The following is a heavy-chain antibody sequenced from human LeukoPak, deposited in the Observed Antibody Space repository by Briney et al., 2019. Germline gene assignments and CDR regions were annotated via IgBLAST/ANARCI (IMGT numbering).Heavy chain of an antibody. CDR3: AKGPLSSSNYYMDV. D-gene: IGHD3-10*01. V-gene: IGHV3-23*01. CDR2: ITGGTTYT. J-gene: IGHJ6*03. Sequence: GGSLRLSCAASGFTFSDYAVTWVRQAPGKGLEWVSSITGGTTYTYYADSMKGRFTISRDNSKNTLYLQMSSLRAEDTAVYYCAKGPLSSSNYYMDVRGKGTTVTVSS. CDR1: GFTFSDYA.